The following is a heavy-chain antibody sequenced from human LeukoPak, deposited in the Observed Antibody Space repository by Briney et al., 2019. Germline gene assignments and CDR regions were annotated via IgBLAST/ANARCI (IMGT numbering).Heavy chain of an antibody. J-gene: IGHJ3*02. CDR2: IGTSGSSI. D-gene: IGHD1-26*01. V-gene: IGHV3-48*03. CDR3: ARDKGATSAFDI. CDR1: GFTFSSYE. Sequence: GRSLRLSCAASGFTFSSYEMSWVRQGPGKGLEWLSYIGTSGSSIYYADSVKGRFTISRDNGKRSLYLQMNSVRGEDTGVYFCARDKGATSAFDIWGQGTMVTVSS.